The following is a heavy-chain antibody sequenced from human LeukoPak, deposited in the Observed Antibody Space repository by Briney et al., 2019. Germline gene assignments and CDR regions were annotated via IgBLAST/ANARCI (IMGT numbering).Heavy chain of an antibody. CDR1: GYTFTNYD. J-gene: IGHJ6*03. V-gene: IGHV1-18*01. D-gene: IGHD2-21*02. CDR3: ARVPHIVVVTATRGYYYYYMDV. Sequence: ASVKVSCKTSGYTFTNYDLSWVRQAPGQGLEWMGWISAYNGNTNYAQKLQGRVTMTTDTSTSTAYMELRSLRSDDTAVYYCARVPHIVVVTATRGYYYYYMDVWGKGTTVTISS. CDR2: ISAYNGNT.